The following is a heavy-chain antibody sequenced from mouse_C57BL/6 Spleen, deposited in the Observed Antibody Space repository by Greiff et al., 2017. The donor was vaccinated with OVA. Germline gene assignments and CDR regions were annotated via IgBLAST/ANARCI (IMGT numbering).Heavy chain of an antibody. Sequence: VKLVESGPGLVQPSQSLSITCTVSGFSLTSYGVHWVRQSPGKGLEWLGVIWRGGSTDYNAAFMSRLSITKDNSKSQVFFKMNSLQADDTAIYYCAKNSYDYDLYYAMDYWGQGTSVTVSS. J-gene: IGHJ4*01. CDR2: IWRGGST. CDR1: GFSLTSYG. D-gene: IGHD2-4*01. CDR3: AKNSYDYDLYYAMDY. V-gene: IGHV2-5*01.